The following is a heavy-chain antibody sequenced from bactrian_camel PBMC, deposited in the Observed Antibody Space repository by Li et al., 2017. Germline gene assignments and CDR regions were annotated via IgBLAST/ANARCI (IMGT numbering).Heavy chain of an antibody. CDR1: GFSFRLVT. J-gene: IGHJ6*01. CDR3: VRDRGEYADEAFAY. V-gene: IGHV3S40*01. CDR2: IGASS. D-gene: IGHD1*01. Sequence: VQLVESGGGLVQPGGSLRLSCAASGFSFRLVTLSWVRQLPGKGVEWVATIGASSHYANSVKGRFTISRDNDESALYLQLNNLRPEDTGTHYCVRDRGEYADEAFAYWGQGTQVTVS.